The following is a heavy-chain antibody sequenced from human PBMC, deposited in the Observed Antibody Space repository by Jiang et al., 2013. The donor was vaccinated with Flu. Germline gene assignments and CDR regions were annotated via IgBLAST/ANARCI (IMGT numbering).Heavy chain of an antibody. J-gene: IGHJ3*01. CDR1: GFNFHHYA. D-gene: IGHD3-16*01. V-gene: IGHV3-9*01. CDR3: AKSKSGSYGIDAFDF. Sequence: GLVRPGMSLRLSCAASGFNFHHYAMHWVRQPPGKGLEWVAGISWNSGSIHYADSLRGRFTVSRDNAENSLYLQMNSLTTEDTAIYYCAKSKSGSYGIDAFDFWGQGTLVTVSS. CDR2: ISWNSGSI.